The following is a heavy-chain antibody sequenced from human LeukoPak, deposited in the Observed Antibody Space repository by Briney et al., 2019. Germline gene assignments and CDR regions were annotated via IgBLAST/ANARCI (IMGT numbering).Heavy chain of an antibody. J-gene: IGHJ3*02. Sequence: SETLSLTCTVSGGSVNSYYWNWIRQPPGKGLEWIGYIYHSGSTNYNPSLKSRVTISLDTSKNQFSLKLTSVTAADTAIYYCARVGGMTTINNAAFDIWGQGTMVTVSS. V-gene: IGHV4-59*02. CDR3: ARVGGMTTINNAAFDI. CDR1: GGSVNSYY. CDR2: IYHSGST. D-gene: IGHD5-24*01.